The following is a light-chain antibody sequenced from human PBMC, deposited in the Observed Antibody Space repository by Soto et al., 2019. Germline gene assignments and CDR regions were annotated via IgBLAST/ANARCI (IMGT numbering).Light chain of an antibody. Sequence: VMTQSPLSLPVIPGEPASISCRSSQSLRHSNGLHYLDWYVQKPGQSPQLLIYLASNRASGVPDRFSGSGSGTDFTLKISRVEAEDVGVYYCMQALQTWTFGQGTKVEIK. CDR2: LAS. CDR1: QSLRHSNGLHY. J-gene: IGKJ1*01. CDR3: MQALQTWT. V-gene: IGKV2-28*01.